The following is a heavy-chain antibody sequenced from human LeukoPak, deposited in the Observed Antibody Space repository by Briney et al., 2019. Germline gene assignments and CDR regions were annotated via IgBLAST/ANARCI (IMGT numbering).Heavy chain of an antibody. CDR2: IYTSGST. J-gene: IGHJ6*03. CDR3: ARDSPMVRGVHYYYYYMDV. D-gene: IGHD3-10*01. CDR1: GGSISSGSYY. V-gene: IGHV4-61*02. Sequence: SETLSLTCTVSGGSISSGSYYWSWIRQPAGKGLEWIGRIYTSGSTNYNPSLKSRVTISVDTSKNQFSLKLGSVTAADTAVYYCARDSPMVRGVHYYYYYMDVWGKGTTVTISS.